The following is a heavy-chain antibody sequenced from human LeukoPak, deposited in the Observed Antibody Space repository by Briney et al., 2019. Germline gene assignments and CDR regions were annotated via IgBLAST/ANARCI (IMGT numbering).Heavy chain of an antibody. D-gene: IGHD1-26*01. CDR2: IDLSGNVK. J-gene: IGHJ4*02. CDR1: GFIFSDYY. CDR3: ARDGLYGGSYPGYFDY. Sequence: PGGSLRLSCAASGFIFSDYYMSWVRQAPGKGLEWLSYIDLSGNVKYYIDSVKGRFTISRDNAKNSLHLQMDSLRAEDTAVYYCARDGLYGGSYPGYFDYWGQGTLVTVSS. V-gene: IGHV3-11*04.